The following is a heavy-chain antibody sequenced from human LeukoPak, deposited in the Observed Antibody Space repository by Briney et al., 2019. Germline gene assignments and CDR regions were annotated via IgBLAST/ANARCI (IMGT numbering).Heavy chain of an antibody. D-gene: IGHD3-22*01. V-gene: IGHV4-39*01. CDR2: IYYSGST. CDR1: GGSISSSSYY. J-gene: IGHJ6*03. CDR3: ARPNYYDKDLNYYYMHV. Sequence: LEILSLTCYVPGGSISSSSYYWGWSRQPQRKGLEWIGSIYYSGSTYYNPSLKSRVTISVDTSKNQFSLKLSSVTAADTVVYYCARPNYYDKDLNYYYMHVGGKGHTVTVSS.